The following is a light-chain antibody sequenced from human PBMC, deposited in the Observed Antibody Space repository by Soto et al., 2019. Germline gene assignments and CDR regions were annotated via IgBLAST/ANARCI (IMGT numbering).Light chain of an antibody. CDR3: SSYSSSSTLVI. Sequence: QSVLTQPPSASGSPGQSVTISCTGTSSDVGGYNYVSWYQQHPGKAPKLMIYEVSKRPSGVPDRFSGSKSGNTASLTVSGLQVEDEGDYYCSSYSSSSTLVIFGGGTKVTVL. CDR1: SSDVGGYNY. J-gene: IGLJ2*01. V-gene: IGLV2-8*01. CDR2: EVS.